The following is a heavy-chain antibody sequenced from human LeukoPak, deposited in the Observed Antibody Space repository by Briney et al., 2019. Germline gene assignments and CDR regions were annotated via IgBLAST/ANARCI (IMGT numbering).Heavy chain of an antibody. CDR1: GGSISSSSYY. CDR3: ARGAARRDYFDY. Sequence: PSETLSLTCTVSGGSISSSSYYWGWIRQPPGKGLEWIGSIYYSGSTYYNPSLKSRVTISVDTSKNQFSLKLSSVTAADTAVYYCARGAARRDYFDYWGQGTLVTVSS. J-gene: IGHJ4*02. D-gene: IGHD6-6*01. V-gene: IGHV4-39*01. CDR2: IYYSGST.